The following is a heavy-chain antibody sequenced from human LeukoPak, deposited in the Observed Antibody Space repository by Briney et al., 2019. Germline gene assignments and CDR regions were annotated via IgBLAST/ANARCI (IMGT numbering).Heavy chain of an antibody. CDR2: ITGRGGNT. Sequence: GGSLTLSCAPSGFTFSIYAVSWARHPPGRGLEWFSAITGRGGNTYYADSVKGRFTISRDNSKNTVFLQMNSLRAEDTAVYYCAKWGDYDVLTGYYVSDYWGQGTLVTVSS. D-gene: IGHD3-9*01. CDR3: AKWGDYDVLTGYYVSDY. V-gene: IGHV3-23*01. J-gene: IGHJ4*02. CDR1: GFTFSIYA.